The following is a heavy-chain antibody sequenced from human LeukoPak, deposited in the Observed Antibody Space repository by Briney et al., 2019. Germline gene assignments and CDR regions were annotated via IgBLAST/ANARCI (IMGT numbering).Heavy chain of an antibody. V-gene: IGHV4-34*01. D-gene: IGHD2-2*01. J-gene: IGHJ6*02. CDR1: GGSFSGYY. CDR3: ARGRRKEYCSSTSCYLGMDV. CDR2: INHSGST. Sequence: SETLSLTCAVYGGSFSGYYWSWLRQPPGKGLEWIGEINHSGSTNYNPSLKSRVTISVDTSKNQFSLKLSSVTAADTAVYYCARGRRKEYCSSTSCYLGMDVWGQGTTVTVSS.